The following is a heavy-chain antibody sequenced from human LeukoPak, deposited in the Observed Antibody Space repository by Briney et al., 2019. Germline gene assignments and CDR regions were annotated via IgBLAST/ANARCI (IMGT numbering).Heavy chain of an antibody. CDR2: IYYSGST. CDR1: GGSISSSSYY. V-gene: IGHV4-39*07. D-gene: IGHD3-10*01. J-gene: IGHJ4*02. Sequence: SETLSLTCTVSGGSISSSSYYWGWIRQPPGKGLEWIGSIYYSGSTYYNPSLKSRVTISVDTSKNQFSLKLSSVTAADTAVYYCARLGLGNYYGSGENFDYWGQGTLVTVSS. CDR3: ARLGLGNYYGSGENFDY.